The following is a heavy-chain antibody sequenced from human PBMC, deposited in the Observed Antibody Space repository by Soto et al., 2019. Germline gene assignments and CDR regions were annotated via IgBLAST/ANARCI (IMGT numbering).Heavy chain of an antibody. CDR3: ARVSSSYNYYYYYYLEV. Sequence: EVQLVESGGGLVQPGGSLRLSCAASGFTFSNWMCWVRQSPGKGLEWVANIKQDGSEKYYVDSVKGRFTISRDNAKNSLYLQMNSLRAEDTAVYYCARVSSSYNYYYYYYLEVCGKGTTVTVSS. CDR2: IKQDGSEK. V-gene: IGHV3-7*01. D-gene: IGHD6-6*01. J-gene: IGHJ6*03. CDR1: GFTFSNW.